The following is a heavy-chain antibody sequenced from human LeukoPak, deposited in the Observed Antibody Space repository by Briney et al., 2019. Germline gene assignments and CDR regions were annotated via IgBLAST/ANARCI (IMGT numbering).Heavy chain of an antibody. J-gene: IGHJ4*02. V-gene: IGHV4-39*01. CDR1: GGSIGLISYY. CDR3: ARIMYGDGWNRYYSEY. CDR2: IYYSGTT. Sequence: SETLSLTCTVSGGSIGLISYYWGWIRQPPGKGLEWIGNIYYSGTTQHNPSLKSRATMSVDTSKNQFSLRMSAATAADTAVYFCARIMYGDGWNRYYSEYWGQGILVTVSS. D-gene: IGHD3-16*01.